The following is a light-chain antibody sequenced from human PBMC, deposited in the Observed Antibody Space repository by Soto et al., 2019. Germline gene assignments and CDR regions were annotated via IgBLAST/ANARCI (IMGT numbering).Light chain of an antibody. CDR2: RAS. CDR3: QQYNSYWT. J-gene: IGKJ1*01. CDR1: DSISSW. Sequence: DIQMTQSPSTVSAFVGDRVTITCRASDSISSWLAWYQQKPGKAPKLLIYRASSLESGVPSRFSGSGSGTEFTLTISSLQPDDFATYYCQQYNSYWTFGQGTKVDIK. V-gene: IGKV1-5*03.